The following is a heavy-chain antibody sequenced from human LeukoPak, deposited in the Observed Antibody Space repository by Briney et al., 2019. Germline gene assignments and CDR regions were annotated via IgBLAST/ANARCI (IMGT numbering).Heavy chain of an antibody. D-gene: IGHD2-21*01. CDR3: ARDNAYLAEDYYYYMDV. CDR1: GGSISSYY. J-gene: IGHJ6*03. Sequence: KSSETLSLTCTVSGGSISSYYWSWIRQPAGKGLEWIGRIYTSGSTNYNPSLKSRVTISVDTSKNQFSLKLSSVTAADTAVYYCARDNAYLAEDYYYYMDVWGKGTTVTVSS. V-gene: IGHV4-4*07. CDR2: IYTSGST.